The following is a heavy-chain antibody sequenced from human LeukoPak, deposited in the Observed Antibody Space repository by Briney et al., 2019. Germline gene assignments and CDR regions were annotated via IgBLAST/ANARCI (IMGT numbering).Heavy chain of an antibody. CDR2: INHSGST. Sequence: SETLSLTCAVYGGSFSGYYWSWIRQPPGKGLEWIGEINHSGSTNYNPSLKSRVTISVDTSKNQFSLKLSSVTAADAAVDYCALNYHFDYWGQGTLVTVSS. J-gene: IGHJ4*02. CDR3: ALNYHFDY. V-gene: IGHV4-34*01. D-gene: IGHD4-11*01. CDR1: GGSFSGYY.